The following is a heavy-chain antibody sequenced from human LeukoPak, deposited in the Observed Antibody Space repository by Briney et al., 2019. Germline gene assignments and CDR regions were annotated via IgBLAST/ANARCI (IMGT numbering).Heavy chain of an antibody. D-gene: IGHD3-10*01. CDR1: AFTFSSYW. CDR2: IKQDGSEK. CDR3: ARDLWFGEFPYYFDQ. J-gene: IGHJ4*02. V-gene: IGHV3-7*01. Sequence: GGSLRLSCAASAFTFSSYWMSWVRQAPGKGLEWVANIKQDGSEKYYVDSVKGRFTISRDNAKNSLHLQMNSLRAEDTAVYYCARDLWFGEFPYYFDQWGQGTLVTVSS.